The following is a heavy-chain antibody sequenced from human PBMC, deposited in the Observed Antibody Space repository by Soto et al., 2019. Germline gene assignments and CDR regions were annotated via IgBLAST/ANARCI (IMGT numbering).Heavy chain of an antibody. J-gene: IGHJ4*02. V-gene: IGHV1-69*02. CDR2: FNPILTMS. D-gene: IGHD3-10*01. CDR1: GDTFNFYT. Sequence: QVQLVQSGADVKKPGSSVKVSCKASGDTFNFYTINWVRQAPGLGLEWMGQFNPILTMSNYAQKFEGRVTITADKSTSTAYMELSRLRSEDTAMYYCATSYGSGYRAFDFWGQGALVTVSS. CDR3: ATSYGSGYRAFDF.